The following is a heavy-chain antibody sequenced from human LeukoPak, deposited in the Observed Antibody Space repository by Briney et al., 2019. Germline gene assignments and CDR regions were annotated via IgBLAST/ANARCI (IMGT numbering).Heavy chain of an antibody. J-gene: IGHJ3*01. CDR2: INHSGAT. CDR3: ARAPYLSSGS. CDR1: GGSFSDYY. V-gene: IGHV4-34*01. D-gene: IGHD3-22*01. Sequence: PSETLSLTSAVYGGSFSDYYWSWIRQSPGKGLEWIGEINHSGATNYHPSLNSRVTISLDTSKNQFSLNLNSVTAADTAVYYCARAPYLSSGSWGQGTMVTVSS.